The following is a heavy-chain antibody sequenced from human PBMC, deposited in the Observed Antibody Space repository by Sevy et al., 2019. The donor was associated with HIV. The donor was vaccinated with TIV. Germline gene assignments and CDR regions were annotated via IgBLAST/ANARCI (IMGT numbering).Heavy chain of an antibody. CDR2: MNPNSGNT. D-gene: IGHD5-18*01. Sequence: ASVKVSCKASGYTFTSYDINWVRQATGQGLEWMGWMNPNSGNTGYAQKFQGRVTMTRNTSISTAYMELSSLRSEDTVVYYCARGKWIQLWNSSYYYYGMDVWGQGTTVTVSS. CDR1: GYTFTSYD. V-gene: IGHV1-8*01. J-gene: IGHJ6*02. CDR3: ARGKWIQLWNSSYYYYGMDV.